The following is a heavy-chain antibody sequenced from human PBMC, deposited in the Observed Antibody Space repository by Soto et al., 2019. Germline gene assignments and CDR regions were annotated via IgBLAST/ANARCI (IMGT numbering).Heavy chain of an antibody. J-gene: IGHJ4*02. D-gene: IGHD6-13*01. V-gene: IGHV3-30-3*01. CDR1: GFTFSSYA. CDR2: ISYDGSNK. CDR3: ARDYSSWYGFPNY. Sequence: GGSLRLSCAASGFTFSSYAMHWVRQAPGKGLEWVAVISYDGSNKYYADSVKGRFTISRDNSKNTLYLQMNSLRAEDTAVYYCARDYSSWYGFPNYWGQGTLVTVSS.